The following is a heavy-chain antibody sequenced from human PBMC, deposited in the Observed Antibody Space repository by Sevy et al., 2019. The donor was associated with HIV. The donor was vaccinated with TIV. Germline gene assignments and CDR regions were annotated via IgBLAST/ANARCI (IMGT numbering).Heavy chain of an antibody. D-gene: IGHD6-6*01. CDR1: GGSISSYY. Sequence: SETLSLTCTVSGGSISSYYWSWIRQPPGKGLEWIGYIYYSGSTNYNPSLKSRVTISVDTSKNQFSLKLSSVTAADTAVYYCARGLYSSSLSYYHYYYMDVRGKGTTVTVSS. J-gene: IGHJ6*03. CDR2: IYYSGST. V-gene: IGHV4-59*01. CDR3: ARGLYSSSLSYYHYYYMDV.